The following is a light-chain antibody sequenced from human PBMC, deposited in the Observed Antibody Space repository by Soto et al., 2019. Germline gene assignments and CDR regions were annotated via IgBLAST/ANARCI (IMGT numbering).Light chain of an antibody. Sequence: QSALTQPASVSGSPGQSITISCTGTSSDVGGYNYVSWYQQHPGKAPKLMIYEVSNRPSGVSNRFSGSKSGNTASLTISGLQAEDEADYYCSSYTSSSTVFGTGTKLTGL. CDR1: SSDVGGYNY. CDR3: SSYTSSSTV. V-gene: IGLV2-14*01. CDR2: EVS. J-gene: IGLJ1*01.